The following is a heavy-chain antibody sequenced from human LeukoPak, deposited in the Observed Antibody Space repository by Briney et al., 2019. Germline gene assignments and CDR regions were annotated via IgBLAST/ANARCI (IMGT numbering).Heavy chain of an antibody. CDR2: INRHSRAT. J-gene: IGHJ4*02. CDR1: GNDFTHFY. Sequence: ASLKVSCKASGNDFTHFYFKWVRQAPGRGLEWVGWINRHSRATHYTQRLRSSVTMDASKSTRNMELNSLTSEDTYVYACVTTTGTHKRDYWGQGTLVTVSS. V-gene: IGHV1-2*02. CDR3: VTTTGTHKRDY. D-gene: IGHD1-1*01.